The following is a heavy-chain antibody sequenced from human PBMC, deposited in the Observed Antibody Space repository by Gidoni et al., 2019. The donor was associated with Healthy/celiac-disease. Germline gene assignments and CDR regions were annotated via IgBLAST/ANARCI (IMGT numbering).Heavy chain of an antibody. CDR3: ARDGDYYYYYGMDV. CDR1: GGPISSSSYY. Sequence: QLQLQESGPGLVKPSETLFPTCTVAGGPISSSSYYWGWIRQPPGKGLEWIGSIYSSGSTYSNPSLKSRVTISVNTSKNRFSLKLSSVTAADTAVYYCARDGDYYYYYGMDVWGQGTTVTVSS. CDR2: IYSSGST. V-gene: IGHV4-39*07. D-gene: IGHD3-16*01. J-gene: IGHJ6*02.